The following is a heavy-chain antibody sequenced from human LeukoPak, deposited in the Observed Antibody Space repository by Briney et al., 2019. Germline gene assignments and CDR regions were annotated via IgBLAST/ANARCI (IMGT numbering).Heavy chain of an antibody. V-gene: IGHV3-74*01. CDR2: INRDGSST. D-gene: IGHD4-17*01. J-gene: IGHJ4*02. Sequence: GGSLRLSCAASGFTFSSYWMNWVRQDPGKGLVWVSRINRDGSSTSYADSVKGRFTISRDNAKNTLYLQMNSLRAEDTAVYYCARDAATTVDYWGQGTLVAVSS. CDR1: GFTFSSYW. CDR3: ARDAATTVDY.